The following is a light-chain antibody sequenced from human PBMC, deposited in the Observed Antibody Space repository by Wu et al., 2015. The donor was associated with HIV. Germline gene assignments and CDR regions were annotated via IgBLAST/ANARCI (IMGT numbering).Light chain of an antibody. CDR3: QQYYSYPHS. CDR1: QSVGNN. V-gene: IGKV3-15*01. J-gene: IGKJ2*03. Sequence: EILLTQSPATLSVSPGDRATLSCRASQSVGNNLAWYQQKSGQAPRLLIYGASTRSTGVPARFSGSGSGTEFTLTISCLQSEDFATYYCQQYYSYPHSFGQGTKLEIK. CDR2: GAS.